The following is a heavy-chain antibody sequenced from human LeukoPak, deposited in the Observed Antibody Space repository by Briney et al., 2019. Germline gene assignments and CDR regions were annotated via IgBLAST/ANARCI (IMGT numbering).Heavy chain of an antibody. V-gene: IGHV3-7*02. J-gene: IGHJ6*02. CDR1: GFTFRTYW. Sequence: GGSLRLSCAASGFTFRTYWMSWVRQAPGKGLEWVANINQDGSEKYYVDSVKGRFTISRDNAKNSLYLQIDTLRAEDTGVYYCARPVTGYGMDVWGQGTTVTVSS. CDR2: INQDGSEK. D-gene: IGHD2-21*02. CDR3: ARPVTGYGMDV.